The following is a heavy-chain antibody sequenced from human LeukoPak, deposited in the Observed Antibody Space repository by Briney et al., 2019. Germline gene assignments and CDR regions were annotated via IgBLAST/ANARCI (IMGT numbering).Heavy chain of an antibody. CDR2: IYYSGST. CDR3: ARLFSTEVDY. Sequence: PSETLSLTCTVSGGSISSSSYYWGWIRQPPGKGLEWIGSIYYSGSTYYNPSLKSRVTISVDTSKNQFSLKLSSVTAADTAVYYCARLFSTEVDYWGQGTLVTVSS. J-gene: IGHJ4*02. CDR1: GGSISSSSYY. V-gene: IGHV4-39*07.